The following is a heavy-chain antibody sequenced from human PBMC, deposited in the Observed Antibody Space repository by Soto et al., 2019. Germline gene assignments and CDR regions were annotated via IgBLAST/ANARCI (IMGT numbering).Heavy chain of an antibody. CDR2: IYSGGST. Sequence: EVQLVESGGGLVQPGGSLRLSCAASGFTVSSNYMSWVRQAPGKGLEWVSVIYSGGSTYYADSVKGRFTISRHNSKNTLYLQMNSLRAEDTAVYYCARVLYCSSTSCNDAFDIWGQGTMVTVSS. J-gene: IGHJ3*02. CDR3: ARVLYCSSTSCNDAFDI. V-gene: IGHV3-53*04. CDR1: GFTVSSNY. D-gene: IGHD2-2*01.